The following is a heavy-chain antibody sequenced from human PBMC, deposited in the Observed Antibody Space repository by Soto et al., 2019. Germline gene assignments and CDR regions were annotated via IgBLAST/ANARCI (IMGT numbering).Heavy chain of an antibody. J-gene: IGHJ5*02. D-gene: IGHD2-21*01. CDR2: IYPGDSDT. CDR1: GYSFTSYW. CDR3: ARLNVDSVPAYCGGDCLIAANRRTYVYNWFDP. Sequence: PGESLKISCKGSGYSFTSYWIGWARQMPGKGLEWMGIIYPGDSDTRYSPSFQGQVTISADKSISTAYLQWSSLKASDTAMYYCARLNVDSVPAYCGGDCLIAANRRTYVYNWFDPWGQGTLVTVSS. V-gene: IGHV5-51*01.